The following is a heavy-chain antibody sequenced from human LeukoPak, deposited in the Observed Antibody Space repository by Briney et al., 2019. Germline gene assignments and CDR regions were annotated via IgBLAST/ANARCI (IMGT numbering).Heavy chain of an antibody. CDR2: IKAQTDGATT. Sequence: GGSLRLSCVASGFTFSKTWMSWVRQSPGRGLEWLGRIKAQTDGATTDYAEPVQGRFIISRDDSKNTLFLQMLRLKIEDTALYFCTTAPRYNSSWFGGFWGQGSLVTVSS. J-gene: IGHJ4*02. V-gene: IGHV3-15*01. CDR3: TTAPRYNSSWFGGF. D-gene: IGHD6-13*01. CDR1: GFTFSKTW.